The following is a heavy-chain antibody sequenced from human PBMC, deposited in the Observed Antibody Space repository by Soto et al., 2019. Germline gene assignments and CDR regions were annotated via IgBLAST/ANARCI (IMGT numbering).Heavy chain of an antibody. Sequence: VKVSCKASGGTFSSYTISWVRQAPGQGLEWMGRIIPILGIANYAQKFQGRVTITADKSTSTAYMELSSLRSEDTAVYYCAREVSGGTDAFDIWGQGTMVTVSS. CDR1: GGTFSSYT. D-gene: IGHD1-1*01. CDR2: IIPILGIA. J-gene: IGHJ3*02. V-gene: IGHV1-69*04. CDR3: AREVSGGTDAFDI.